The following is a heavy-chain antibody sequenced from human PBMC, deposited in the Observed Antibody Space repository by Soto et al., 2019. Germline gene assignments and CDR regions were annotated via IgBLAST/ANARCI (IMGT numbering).Heavy chain of an antibody. J-gene: IGHJ6*02. CDR3: ARTKYYYFWCGPGMDP. CDR2: IDWDDDK. CDR1: RSPIPTSGLC. Sequence: KQISTNTDTVLRSPIPTSGLCVNWIRQPPGKALEWLALIDWDDDKYYSTSLKTRLTISKDTSKNQVVLTMTNMETVDTAMYYGARTKYYYFWCGPGMDPWGVGT. V-gene: IGHV2-70*13. D-gene: IGHD3-3*01.